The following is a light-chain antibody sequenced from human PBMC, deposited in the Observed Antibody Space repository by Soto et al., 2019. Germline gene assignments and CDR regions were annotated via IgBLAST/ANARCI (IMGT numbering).Light chain of an antibody. Sequence: DIQMTQSPSSLSASVGDRVTITCQASQGVNKNLIWYQQKPGKAPKPLIYDASDLETGVPSRFSGSGSGTGFTFPISSLQPEDFATYYCQQYESLPLTFGQGTRLEIK. CDR3: QQYESLPLT. CDR2: DAS. V-gene: IGKV1-33*01. J-gene: IGKJ5*01. CDR1: QGVNKN.